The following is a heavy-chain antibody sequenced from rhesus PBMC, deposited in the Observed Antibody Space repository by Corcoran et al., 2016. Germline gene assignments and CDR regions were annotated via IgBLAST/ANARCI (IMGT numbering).Heavy chain of an antibody. Sequence: EVQLVQSGAEVKKPGASVKISCKASGYTFTELSMHWVRQAPGKGLEWMGRVDPEDGEADYAQEFQDRVTITADTSKNQFSLKLSSVTAADTAVYYCAREGGQLWYFDYWGQGVLVTVSS. CDR3: AREGGQLWYFDY. J-gene: IGHJ4*01. V-gene: IGHV1-111*02. D-gene: IGHD4-29*01. CDR2: VDPEDGEA. CDR1: GYTFTELS.